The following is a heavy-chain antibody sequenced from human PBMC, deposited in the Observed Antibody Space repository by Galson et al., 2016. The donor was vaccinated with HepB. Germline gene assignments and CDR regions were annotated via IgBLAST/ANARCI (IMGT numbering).Heavy chain of an antibody. CDR2: TYYAEGT. V-gene: IGHV4-61*08. CDR1: GASLSSGAYH. CDR3: GTYLVGHGGTGY. D-gene: IGHD3-16*01. J-gene: IGHJ4*02. Sequence: ETLSLTCTVSGASLSSGAYHLAWIRQPAGKGLEWMGHTYYAEGTRYNPSLEGRVTISIDTSTNQLLLTLTSVTAADTAVYYCGTYLVGHGGTGYWGQGTPVTVSP.